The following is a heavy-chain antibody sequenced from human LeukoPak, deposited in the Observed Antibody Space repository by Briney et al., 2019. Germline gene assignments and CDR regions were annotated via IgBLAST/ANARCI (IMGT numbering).Heavy chain of an antibody. CDR2: IYSGGTT. V-gene: IGHV3-66*01. CDR1: GFIVSSNF. Sequence: GGSLRLSCAASGFIVSSNFMTWVRQAPGKGLEWVSVIYSGGTTYYADSVKGRFTISRDNSKNTLYLQLSTLRVEDTAVYYCARAAYMDVWGQGTTVAVSS. CDR3: ARAAYMDV. J-gene: IGHJ6*02.